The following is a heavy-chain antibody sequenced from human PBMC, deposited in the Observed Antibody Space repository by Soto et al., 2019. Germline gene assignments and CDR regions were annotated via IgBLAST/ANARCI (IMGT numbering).Heavy chain of an antibody. J-gene: IGHJ4*02. Sequence: SETLSLTCAVYGGSLSGYYWSWIRQPPEKGLEWIGEINHSGGTNYNPSLKSRVTMSVDTSKNQFSLKLSSVTAADTAMYYCARQLGYCSGVNCNDIPRWGQGTLVTVSS. CDR3: ARQLGYCSGVNCNDIPR. D-gene: IGHD2-15*01. CDR1: GGSLSGYY. CDR2: INHSGGT. V-gene: IGHV4-34*01.